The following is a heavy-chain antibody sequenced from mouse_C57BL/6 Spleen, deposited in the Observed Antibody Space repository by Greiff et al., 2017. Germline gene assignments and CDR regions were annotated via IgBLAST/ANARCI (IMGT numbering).Heavy chain of an antibody. Sequence: VKLQQPGAELVKPGASVKLSCKASGYTFTSSWMHWVKQRPGQGLEWIGMIHPKSGSTNYNEKFKSKATLTVDKSSSTAYMQLSSLTSEDSAVYYCARELSSWFAYWGQGTLVTVSA. CDR3: ARELSSWFAY. CDR2: IHPKSGST. CDR1: GYTFTSSW. J-gene: IGHJ3*01. D-gene: IGHD1-1*02. V-gene: IGHV1-64*01.